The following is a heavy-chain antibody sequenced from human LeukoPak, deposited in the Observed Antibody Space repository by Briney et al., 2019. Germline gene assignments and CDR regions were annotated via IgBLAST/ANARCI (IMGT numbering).Heavy chain of an antibody. CDR2: INPNSGLT. D-gene: IGHD3-22*01. J-gene: IGHJ4*02. V-gene: IGHV1-2*02. CDR1: EHLLLELY. CDR3: ARSIIEGGSYYSHY. Sequence: GASVKVSCKSCEHLLLELYMHCVRQAPGQGLEWMGCINPNSGLTNYAQKFQGRVTMTRDTSISTAYMELSGLTADYRPVCYCARSIIEGGSYYSHYWGQGTLVTVSS.